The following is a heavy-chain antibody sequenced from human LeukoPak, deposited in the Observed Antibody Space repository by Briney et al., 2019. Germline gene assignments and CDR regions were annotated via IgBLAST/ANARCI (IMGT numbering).Heavy chain of an antibody. CDR2: ISGSGGST. V-gene: IGHV3-23*01. Sequence: PGGSLRLSCAASGFTFSSYAMSWVRQAPGKGLEWVSAISGSGGSTYYADSVKGRFTISRDNSKNTLYLQMNSLRAEDTAVYYCAKEAWAGVAATLRSWIRVIPDGFYFDYWGQGTLVTVSS. D-gene: IGHD2-15*01. J-gene: IGHJ4*02. CDR3: AKEAWAGVAATLRSWIRVIPDGFYFDY. CDR1: GFTFSSYA.